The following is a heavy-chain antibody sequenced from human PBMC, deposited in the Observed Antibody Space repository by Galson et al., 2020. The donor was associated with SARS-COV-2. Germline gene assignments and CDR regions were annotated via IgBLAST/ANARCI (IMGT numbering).Heavy chain of an antibody. CDR1: GYTFTSYV. J-gene: IGHJ4*02. Sequence: ASVKVSCKASGYTFTSYVINWVRQATGQGLEWMGWMNPNSGNTGYAQKFQGRVTMTRNTSISTAYMELSSLRSEDTAVYYCARARRVKQLLSQYYFGYWGQGTLVSVSS. CDR2: MNPNSGNT. D-gene: IGHD2-2*01. V-gene: IGHV1-8*01. CDR3: ARARRVKQLLSQYYFGY.